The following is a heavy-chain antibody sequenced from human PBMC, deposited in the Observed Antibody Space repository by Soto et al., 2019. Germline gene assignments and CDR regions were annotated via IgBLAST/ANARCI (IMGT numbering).Heavy chain of an antibody. CDR3: ARSSGDYERAYFDY. D-gene: IGHD2-21*02. CDR1: GFSFSDYY. CDR2: VSTSNFYI. V-gene: IGHV3-11*06. Sequence: QVQLVESGGGLVKPGGSLRLSCAASGFSFSDYYMTWIRQTPGKGLEWLSYVSTSNFYIRYADSVKGRFTISRDNAKKTLFLQMDSLRADDTAIYYCARSSGDYERAYFDYWGQGTLVAVSS. J-gene: IGHJ4*02.